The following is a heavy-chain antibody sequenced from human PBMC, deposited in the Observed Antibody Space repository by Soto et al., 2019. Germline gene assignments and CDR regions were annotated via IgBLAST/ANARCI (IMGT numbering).Heavy chain of an antibody. D-gene: IGHD2-8*01. V-gene: IGHV1-3*01. J-gene: IGHJ4*02. CDR1: GYTFTSYA. Sequence: QVQLVQSGAEVKKPGASVKVSCKASGYTFTSYAMHWVRQAPGQRLEWMGWINAGNGNTKYSQKFQGRVTITRDTSSSTAYMELSSLRSEHTAVYSRARSESGYCTNGVCYPYFDYWGQGTLVTVSS. CDR2: INAGNGNT. CDR3: ARSESGYCTNGVCYPYFDY.